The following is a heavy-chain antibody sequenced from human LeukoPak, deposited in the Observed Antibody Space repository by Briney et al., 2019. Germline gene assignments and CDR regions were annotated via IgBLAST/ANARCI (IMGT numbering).Heavy chain of an antibody. CDR3: ARSPRGGYSDLS. CDR2: IISDGSST. CDR1: GFTFSGSW. D-gene: IGHD3-22*01. J-gene: IGHJ5*02. Sequence: GGSLGLSCAASGFTFSGSWMHWVRQAPGKGLVWVSRIISDGSSTNYADSVKGRFTISRGNAKNTLYLQMNSLRVEDTAVYYCARSPRGGYSDLSWGQGTLVTVSS. V-gene: IGHV3-74*01.